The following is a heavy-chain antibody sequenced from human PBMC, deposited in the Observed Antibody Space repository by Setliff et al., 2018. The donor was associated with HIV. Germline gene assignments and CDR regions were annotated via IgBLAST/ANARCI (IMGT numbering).Heavy chain of an antibody. CDR2: IYHSGTI. J-gene: IGHJ4*02. V-gene: IGHV4-39*01. Sequence: PSETLSLTCTVSGGPVTSSSYFWGWVRQPPGKGLEWIGSIYHSGTIYYSPSLKSRVTMSVDTSKNQFSLNLSSVTAADTGVYYCARHARGSHDSWFAQAYSFNYWGQGVLVTVSS. CDR3: ARHARGSHDSWFAQAYSFNY. D-gene: IGHD3-10*01. CDR1: GGPVTSSSYF.